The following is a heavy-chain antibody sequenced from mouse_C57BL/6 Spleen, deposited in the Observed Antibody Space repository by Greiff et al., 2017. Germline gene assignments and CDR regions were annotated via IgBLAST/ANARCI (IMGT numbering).Heavy chain of an antibody. CDR2: IWSDGST. CDR3: ARGGNYGEAMDY. Sequence: VKLMESGPGLVAPSQSLSITCTVSGFSLTSYGVHWVRQPPGKGLEWLVVIWSDGSTTYNSALKSRLSISKDNSKSQVFLKMNSLQTDDTAMYYCARGGNYGEAMDYWGQGTSVTVSA. D-gene: IGHD2-1*01. V-gene: IGHV2-6*03. J-gene: IGHJ4*01. CDR1: GFSLTSYG.